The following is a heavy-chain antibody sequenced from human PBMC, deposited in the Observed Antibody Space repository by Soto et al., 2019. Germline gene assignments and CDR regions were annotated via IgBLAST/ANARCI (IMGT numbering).Heavy chain of an antibody. J-gene: IGHJ4*02. V-gene: IGHV3-23*01. CDR1: GFTFSSYA. CDR2: ISGSGGST. Sequence: GGSLRLSCAASGFTFSSYAMSWVRRAPGKGLEWVSAISGSGGSTYYADSVKGRFTISRDNSKNTLYLQMNSLRAEDTAVYYCAKRLRFLEWSFDYWGQGTLVTVPQ. D-gene: IGHD3-3*01. CDR3: AKRLRFLEWSFDY.